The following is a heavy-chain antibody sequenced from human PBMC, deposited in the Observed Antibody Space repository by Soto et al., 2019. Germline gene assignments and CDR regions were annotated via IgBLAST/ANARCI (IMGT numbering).Heavy chain of an antibody. CDR1: GGSISSGGYY. Sequence: SETLSLTCTVSGGSISSGGYYWSWIRHHTGKGREWIRYIFYSGSNFYSPSIKSLVTIAVDTARNQFSLNLLSVTAADTAVYYCARGEFSSSWYRESYFDSWGQGTLVTVSS. V-gene: IGHV4-31*01. CDR2: IFYSGSN. CDR3: ARGEFSSSWYRESYFDS. D-gene: IGHD6-13*01. J-gene: IGHJ4*02.